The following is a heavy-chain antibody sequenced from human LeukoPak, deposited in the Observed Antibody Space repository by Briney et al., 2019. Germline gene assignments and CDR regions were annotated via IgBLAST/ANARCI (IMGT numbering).Heavy chain of an antibody. CDR1: GGSISSSSYY. CDR2: IYYSGST. J-gene: IGHJ4*02. V-gene: IGHV4-39*01. CDR3: ARVTAYYYGSGSHLVLDY. D-gene: IGHD3-10*01. Sequence: PSETLSLTCTVSGGSISSSSYYWGWIRQPPGKGLEWIGCIYYSGSTYYNPSLKSRVTISVDTSKNQFSLKLSSVTAADTAVYYCARVTAYYYGSGSHLVLDYWGQGTLVTVSS.